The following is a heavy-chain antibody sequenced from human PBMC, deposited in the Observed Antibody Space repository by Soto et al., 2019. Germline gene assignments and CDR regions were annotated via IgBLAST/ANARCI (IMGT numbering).Heavy chain of an antibody. CDR2: ISYDGSNK. Sequence: QVQLVESGGGVVQPGRSLRLSCAASGFTFSSYAMHWVRQAPGKGLEWVAVISYDGSNKYYADSVKGRFTISRDNSKNTLYLQMNSLRAEDTAVYYCASVKTRDYGILTGYYNRHDYWGQGTLVTVSS. J-gene: IGHJ4*02. V-gene: IGHV3-30-3*01. D-gene: IGHD3-9*01. CDR1: GFTFSSYA. CDR3: ASVKTRDYGILTGYYNRHDY.